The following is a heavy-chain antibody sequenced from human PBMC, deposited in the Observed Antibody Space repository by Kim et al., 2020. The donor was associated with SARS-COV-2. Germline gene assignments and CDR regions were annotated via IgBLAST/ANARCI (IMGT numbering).Heavy chain of an antibody. Sequence: SETLSLTCTVSGGSISSSSYYWGWIRQPPGKGLEWIGSIYYSGSTYYNPSLKSRVTISVDTSKNQFSLKLSSVTAADTAVYYCARDQSYYYDSSGPSNWFDPWGQGTLVTVSS. CDR1: GGSISSSSYY. D-gene: IGHD3-22*01. V-gene: IGHV4-39*07. CDR2: IYYSGST. J-gene: IGHJ5*02. CDR3: ARDQSYYYDSSGPSNWFDP.